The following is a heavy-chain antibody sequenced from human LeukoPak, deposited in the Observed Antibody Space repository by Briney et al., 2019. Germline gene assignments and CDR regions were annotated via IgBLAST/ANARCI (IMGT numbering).Heavy chain of an antibody. CDR2: FYHGGST. Sequence: SETLSLTCTVSGGSVRSYYWSWIRQPPGKGLEWIGNFYHGGSTKYNPSLKSRVTISADTSNNQFSLRLTSMTSADTAVYFCARVQFDYDYSDSSGYFPLVFDSWGQGLQVTVS. J-gene: IGHJ4*02. CDR1: GGSVRSYY. V-gene: IGHV4-59*02. CDR3: ARVQFDYDYSDSSGYFPLVFDS. D-gene: IGHD3-22*01.